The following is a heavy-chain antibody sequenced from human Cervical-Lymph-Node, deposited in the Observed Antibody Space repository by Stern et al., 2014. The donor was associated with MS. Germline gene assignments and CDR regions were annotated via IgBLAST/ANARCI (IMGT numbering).Heavy chain of an antibody. CDR2: IYPDDSDT. Sequence: EVQLVQSGAEVKKPGESLTISCKGFGYSFNIYWIAWVRQRPGKGLEWMGIIYPDDSDTGYSPSFQGPVNFSVDKSISTAYLQWSSLKPSDTATYFCARRGMDVWGQGTSVTVSS. J-gene: IGHJ6*02. V-gene: IGHV5-51*01. CDR3: ARRGMDV. CDR1: GYSFNIYW.